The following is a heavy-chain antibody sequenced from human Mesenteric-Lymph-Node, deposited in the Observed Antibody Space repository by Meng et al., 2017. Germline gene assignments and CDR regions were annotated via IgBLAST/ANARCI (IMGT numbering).Heavy chain of an antibody. Sequence: GESLMISCAASGFSFSSYSMNWVRQAPGKGLEWVSAISGSGGSTYYADSVKGRFTISRDNSKNTLYLQMNSLRAEDTAVYYCAKDGPQTYYYDSSGYYYFLYYDYWGQGTLVTVSS. CDR2: ISGSGGST. J-gene: IGHJ4*02. CDR1: GFSFSSYS. V-gene: IGHV3-23*01. D-gene: IGHD3-22*01. CDR3: AKDGPQTYYYDSSGYYYFLYYDY.